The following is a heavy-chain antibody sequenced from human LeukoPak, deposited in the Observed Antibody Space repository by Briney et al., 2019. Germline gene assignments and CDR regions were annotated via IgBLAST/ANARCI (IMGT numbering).Heavy chain of an antibody. Sequence: GGSLRLSCAASGFTFSSYSMNWVRQAPGKGLEWVSSISSSSSYIYYADSVKGRFTISRDNAKNSLYLQMNSLRAEDTAVYYCARATSDFWSGYYDFYFDYWGQGTLVTVSS. D-gene: IGHD3-3*01. CDR2: ISSSSSYI. J-gene: IGHJ4*02. V-gene: IGHV3-21*01. CDR3: ARATSDFWSGYYDFYFDY. CDR1: GFTFSSYS.